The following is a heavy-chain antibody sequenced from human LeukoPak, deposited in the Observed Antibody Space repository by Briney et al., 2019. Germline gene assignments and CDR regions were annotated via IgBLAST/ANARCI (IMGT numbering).Heavy chain of an antibody. Sequence: SVKVSCKASGGTFSSYATSWVRQAPGQGLEWMGGIIPIFGTANYAQKFQGRVTITADESTSTAYMELSSLRSEDTAVYYCAGDNIVVVPSYRAFDIWGQGTMVTVSS. CDR2: IIPIFGTA. V-gene: IGHV1-69*13. CDR1: GGTFSSYA. J-gene: IGHJ3*02. CDR3: AGDNIVVVPSYRAFDI. D-gene: IGHD2-2*01.